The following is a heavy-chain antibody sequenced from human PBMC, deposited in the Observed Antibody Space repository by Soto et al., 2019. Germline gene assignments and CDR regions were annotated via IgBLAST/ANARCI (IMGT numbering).Heavy chain of an antibody. Sequence: SETLSLTCAVYGGSFSGYYWSWIRQPPGKGLEWIGEINHSGSTNYNPSLKSRVTISVDTSKNQFSLKLSSVTAADTAVYYCARFNYGDYSEFDPWGQGTLVTVSS. CDR3: ARFNYGDYSEFDP. D-gene: IGHD4-17*01. V-gene: IGHV4-34*01. J-gene: IGHJ5*02. CDR1: GGSFSGYY. CDR2: INHSGST.